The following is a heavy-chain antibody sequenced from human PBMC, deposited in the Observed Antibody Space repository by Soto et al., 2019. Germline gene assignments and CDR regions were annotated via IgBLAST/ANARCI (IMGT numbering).Heavy chain of an antibody. D-gene: IGHD2-15*01. CDR2: ISGSGGST. CDR1: GFTFSSYA. V-gene: IGHV3-23*01. Sequence: GGSLRLSCAASGFTFSSYAMSWVRQAPGKGLEWVSAISGSGGSTYYADSMKGRFTISRDNSKNTLYLQMNSLRAEDTAVYYCAKVGDCSGGSCYSEYFQHWGQGTLVTVSS. CDR3: AKVGDCSGGSCYSEYFQH. J-gene: IGHJ1*01.